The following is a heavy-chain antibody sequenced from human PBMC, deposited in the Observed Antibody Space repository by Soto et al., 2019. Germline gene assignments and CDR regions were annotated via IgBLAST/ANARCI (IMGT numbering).Heavy chain of an antibody. CDR2: ISGSVDST. CDR3: AKSPSRAPYGMDV. V-gene: IGHV3-23*01. D-gene: IGHD6-6*01. CDR1: GFPFSIYA. J-gene: IGHJ6*02. Sequence: GGSLRLSCAASGFPFSIYAMSWVRQAPGKGLEWVSAISGSVDSTYYADSVKGRFTISRDNSKKTVYLEMNSLRVEDTAVYHCAKSPSRAPYGMDVWGQGTTVTVSS.